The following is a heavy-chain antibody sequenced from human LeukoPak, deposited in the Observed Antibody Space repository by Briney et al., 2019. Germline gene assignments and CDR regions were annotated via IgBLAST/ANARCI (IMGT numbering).Heavy chain of an antibody. J-gene: IGHJ4*02. CDR2: ISPSEGNT. D-gene: IGHD3-16*01. CDR3: AREAPGGYFDY. V-gene: IGHV1-46*01. CDR1: GYTFTTYF. Sequence: ASVKVSCKASGYTFTTYFLHWVRQAPGQGLEWMGMISPSEGNTNYAQNFQGRVTVTRDTSTRTIYMELTSLKSEDTASYYCAREAPGGYFDYWAQGTLVTVSS.